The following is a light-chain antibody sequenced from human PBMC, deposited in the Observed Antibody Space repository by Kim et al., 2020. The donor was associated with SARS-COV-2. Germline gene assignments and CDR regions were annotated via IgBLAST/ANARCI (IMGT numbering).Light chain of an antibody. CDR3: QQGYSTLLT. Sequence: DIQMTQSPSSLSASVGDRVTITCRASQSISSYLNWYQQKPGKAPKLLIYAASSLQSGAPSRFSGSGSGTDFTLTISSLQPEDFATYYCQQGYSTLLTFGGGTKLEI. J-gene: IGKJ4*01. CDR2: AAS. CDR1: QSISSY. V-gene: IGKV1-39*01.